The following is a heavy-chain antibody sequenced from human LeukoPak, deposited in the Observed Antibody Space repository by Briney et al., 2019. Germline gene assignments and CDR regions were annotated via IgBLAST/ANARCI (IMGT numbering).Heavy chain of an antibody. CDR2: IYYSGST. D-gene: IGHD3-3*01. J-gene: IGHJ6*03. CDR1: GGSISSSSYY. V-gene: IGHV4-39*07. Sequence: PSETLSLTCTVSGGSISSSSYYWGWIRQPPGKGLEWIGSIYYSGSTYYNPSLKSRVTMSVDTSKNQFSLKLSSVTAADTAVYYCARGPQEGSGYYLYYYYYMDVWGKGTTVTVSS. CDR3: ARGPQEGSGYYLYYYYYMDV.